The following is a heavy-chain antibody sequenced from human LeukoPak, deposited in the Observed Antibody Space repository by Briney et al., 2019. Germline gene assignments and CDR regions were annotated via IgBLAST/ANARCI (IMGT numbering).Heavy chain of an antibody. CDR3: AKDAYSSNWFPNNWFDP. Sequence: PGGSLRLSCAASGFTFNTYAMNWVRQAPGKGLEWVSAITGNGGNTYYPDSVKGRFTISRDNSKNTLYLQMSSLRAEDTAVYYCAKDAYSSNWFPNNWFDPWGQGTLVSVSS. J-gene: IGHJ5*02. D-gene: IGHD6-13*01. CDR2: ITGNGGNT. V-gene: IGHV3-23*01. CDR1: GFTFNTYA.